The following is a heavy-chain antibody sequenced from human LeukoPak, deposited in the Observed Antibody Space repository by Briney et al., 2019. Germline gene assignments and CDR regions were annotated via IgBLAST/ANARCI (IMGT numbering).Heavy chain of an antibody. J-gene: IGHJ4*02. V-gene: IGHV3-7*01. D-gene: IGHD1-26*01. CDR3: ARGRDSGRYFDY. CDR1: GFTFSSYA. CDR2: IKQDGNEK. Sequence: GGSLRLSCAASGFTFSSYAMSWVRQAPGKGLEWVAIIKQDGNEKYYVDSVKGRFAISRDNAKSSLFLQLAGLRAEDTAVYYCARGRDSGRYFDYWGQGTLVTVSS.